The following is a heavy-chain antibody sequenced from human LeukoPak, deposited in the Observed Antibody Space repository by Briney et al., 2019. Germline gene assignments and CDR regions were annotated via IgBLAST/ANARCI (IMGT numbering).Heavy chain of an antibody. V-gene: IGHV1-2*06. Sequence: ASVKVSCKASGYTFTGYYMHWVRQAPGQGLEWMGRINPNSGGTNYAQKFQGRVTITADESTSTAYMELSSLRSEDTAVYYCARGTVCSSTSCYSFQESHYYGMDVWGQGTTVTVSS. CDR3: ARGTVCSSTSCYSFQESHYYGMDV. J-gene: IGHJ6*02. D-gene: IGHD2-2*01. CDR1: GYTFTGYY. CDR2: INPNSGGT.